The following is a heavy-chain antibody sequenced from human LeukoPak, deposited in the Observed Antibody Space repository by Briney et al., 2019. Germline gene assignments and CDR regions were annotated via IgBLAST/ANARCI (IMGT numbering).Heavy chain of an antibody. J-gene: IGHJ5*02. Sequence: GASVKVSCKASGNTFTGYYMHWVRQAPGQGLEWMGWINPNSGGTNYAQKFQGRVTMTRDTSISTAYMELSRLRSDDTAVYYCARAPIAAAGTHWFDPWGQGTLVAVSP. D-gene: IGHD6-13*01. CDR2: INPNSGGT. V-gene: IGHV1-2*02. CDR1: GNTFTGYY. CDR3: ARAPIAAAGTHWFDP.